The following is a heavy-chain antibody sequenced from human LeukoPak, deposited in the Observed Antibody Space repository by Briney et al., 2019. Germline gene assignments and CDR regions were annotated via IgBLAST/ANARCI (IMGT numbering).Heavy chain of an antibody. V-gene: IGHV3-23*01. Sequence: PGGSLRLSCAASGFTFSSYAMSWVRQAPGKGLEWVSAISGSGGRTYYADSVKGRFTISRDNSKNTLYLQMNSLRTEDTAVYYCAKTDSGDYSYYFDYWGQGTLVTVSS. D-gene: IGHD3-22*01. CDR3: AKTDSGDYSYYFDY. CDR2: ISGSGGRT. CDR1: GFTFSSYA. J-gene: IGHJ4*02.